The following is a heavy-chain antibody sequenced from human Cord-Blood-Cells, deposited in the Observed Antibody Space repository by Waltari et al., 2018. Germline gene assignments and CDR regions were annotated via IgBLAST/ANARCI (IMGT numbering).Heavy chain of an antibody. CDR2: IYYSGST. Sequence: QLQLQESGPGLVKPSETLSLTCTVSGGSISSSSYYWGWIRQPPGKGLEWIGSIYYSGSTYNNPALKSRVTISVDTSKNQFSLKLSSVTAADTAVYYCARLRAAVAGDAFDIWGQGTMVTVSS. J-gene: IGHJ3*02. CDR3: ARLRAAVAGDAFDI. V-gene: IGHV4-39*07. CDR1: GGSISSSSYY. D-gene: IGHD6-19*01.